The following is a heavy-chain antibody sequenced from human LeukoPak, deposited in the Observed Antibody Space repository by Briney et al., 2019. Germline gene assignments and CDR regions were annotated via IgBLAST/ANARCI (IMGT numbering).Heavy chain of an antibody. D-gene: IGHD5-18*01. J-gene: IGHJ5*02. CDR2: INQDGSER. Sequence: PGGSLRLSCAASGFTFNRYRMSWLRQAPGKGLEWVAYINQDGSERHYADSVEGRFVISRDNDKNSVSLQLNSPRVEDTAVYFCARADSYSWYGTWGQGTLVTVSS. V-gene: IGHV3-7*01. CDR1: GFTFNRYR. CDR3: ARADSYSWYGT.